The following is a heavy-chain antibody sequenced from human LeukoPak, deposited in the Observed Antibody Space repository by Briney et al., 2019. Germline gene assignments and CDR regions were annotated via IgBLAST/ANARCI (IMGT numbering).Heavy chain of an antibody. CDR2: IIPIFGTA. CDR1: GGTFSSYA. J-gene: IGHJ4*02. V-gene: IGHV1-69*05. Sequence: ASVKVSCKASGGTFSSYAISWVRQAPGQGLEWMGGIIPIFGTANYAQKFQGRVTITTDESTSTAYMELSSLRSEETAVYYCAGSYSGSLDYWGQGTLVTVSS. CDR3: AGSYSGSLDY. D-gene: IGHD1-26*01.